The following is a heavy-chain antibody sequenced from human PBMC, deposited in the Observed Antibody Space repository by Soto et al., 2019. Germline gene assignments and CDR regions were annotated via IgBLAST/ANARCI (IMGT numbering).Heavy chain of an antibody. V-gene: IGHV4-30-4*01. CDR3: ARGPTVTTDY. CDR1: GGSISSDAHY. J-gene: IGHJ4*02. CDR2: IFSSGTT. Sequence: QVQLQESGPGLVKPSQTLSLTCTVSGGSISSDAHYWSWFRQPPGKGLEWIGYIFSSGTTYYNPSLKSQVSISVGTSKNQFSLKLSSVTAADTAVYYCARGPTVTTDYWGQGALVTVSS. D-gene: IGHD4-17*01.